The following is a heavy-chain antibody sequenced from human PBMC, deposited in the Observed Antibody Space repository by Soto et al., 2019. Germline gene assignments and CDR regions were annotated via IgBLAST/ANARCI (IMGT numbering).Heavy chain of an antibody. Sequence: QVQLQESGPGLVKPSETLSLTCTVSGDSIIGFYWGWIRQPPGKGLEWIGYINHAESTYYSPSLQSRVTISLDSSKTQFSLILTSVTAADTAVYFCARCRRNYFDSWGQGTLVTVSS. V-gene: IGHV4-59*01. CDR3: ARCRRNYFDS. J-gene: IGHJ4*02. CDR1: GDSIIGFY. CDR2: INHAEST.